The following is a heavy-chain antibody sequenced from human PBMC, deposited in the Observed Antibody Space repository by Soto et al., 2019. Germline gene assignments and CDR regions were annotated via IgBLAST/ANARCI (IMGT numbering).Heavy chain of an antibody. CDR3: ASKRLYFYGLDV. J-gene: IGHJ6*02. CDR2: IMQDGSDK. V-gene: IGHV3-7*01. CDR1: GFTFSSYG. Sequence: SLRLSCAASGFTFSSYGINWVRQTPGKGLEWVANIMQDGSDKYYVDSVKGRFTISRDNAKNSLYLQMTSLRAEDTAVYYCASKRLYFYGLDVWGQGTTVTVSS.